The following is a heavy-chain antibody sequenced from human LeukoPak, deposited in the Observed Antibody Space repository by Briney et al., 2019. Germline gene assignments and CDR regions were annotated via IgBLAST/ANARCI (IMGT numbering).Heavy chain of an antibody. D-gene: IGHD3-10*01. Sequence: GGSLRLSCAASGFTFSSYGMTWVRQAPGKGLEWVSYISSSSSTIYYADSVKGRFTISRDNSKNTLYLQMNSLRAEDTAVYYCAKARPLYGSGSYSDYWGQGTLVTVSS. J-gene: IGHJ4*02. CDR1: GFTFSSYG. V-gene: IGHV3-48*01. CDR2: ISSSSSTI. CDR3: AKARPLYGSGSYSDY.